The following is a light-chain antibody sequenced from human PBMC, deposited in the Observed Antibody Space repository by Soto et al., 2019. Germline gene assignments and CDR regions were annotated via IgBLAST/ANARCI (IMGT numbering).Light chain of an antibody. CDR2: DAS. Sequence: VIWMTQSPSLLSASTGDRVTISCRISQGISSHLAWYQQRPGKAPDLLIYDASTLQSGVPSRFSGSGSGTDFTLTISFLQSEDFGTYYCQQYHGFPRTFGQGTKVEIK. J-gene: IGKJ1*01. CDR1: QGISSH. V-gene: IGKV1D-8*01. CDR3: QQYHGFPRT.